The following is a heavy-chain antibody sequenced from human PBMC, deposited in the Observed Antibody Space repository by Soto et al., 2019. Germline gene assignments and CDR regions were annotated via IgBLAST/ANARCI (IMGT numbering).Heavy chain of an antibody. D-gene: IGHD3-22*01. V-gene: IGHV1-18*01. CDR1: GYTFTSYG. CDR2: ISAYNGNT. J-gene: IGHJ4*02. CDR3: ARDHPDYYDSSGHGESYYFDY. Sequence: QVQLVQSGAEVKKPGASVKVSCKASGYTFTSYGISWVRQAPGQGLEWMGWISAYNGNTNYAQKLQGRVTMTTDTSTSTADMELRSLRSDDTAVYYCARDHPDYYDSSGHGESYYFDYWGQGTLGTVSS.